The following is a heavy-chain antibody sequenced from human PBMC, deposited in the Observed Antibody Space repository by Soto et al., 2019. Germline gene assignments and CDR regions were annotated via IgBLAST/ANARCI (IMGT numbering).Heavy chain of an antibody. V-gene: IGHV3-23*01. Sequence: PGGSLRLSCLASGFTFSDFAMTWVRHVPGRGLEWVGSLDGAGGSTYSAESVRGRFSISRNNSQNTLFLQMKRLTVDDTAIYYCAAPRDEYGSGVSWFTYGMDIWGQGTTVTVSS. CDR1: GFTFSDFA. CDR2: LDGAGGST. D-gene: IGHD3-10*01. CDR3: AAPRDEYGSGVSWFTYGMDI. J-gene: IGHJ6*02.